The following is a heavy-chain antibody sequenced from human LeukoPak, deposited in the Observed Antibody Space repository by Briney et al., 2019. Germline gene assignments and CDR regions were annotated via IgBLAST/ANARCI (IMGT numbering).Heavy chain of an antibody. V-gene: IGHV4-59*08. CDR3: ARAYSSSWYGIDY. J-gene: IGHJ4*02. Sequence: PSETLSLTCSISGGSISSYYWSWIRQPPGKGLEWIGYIYYSGTTNYNPSLKSRVTISVDTSKNQFSLMLSSVTAADTAVYYCARAYSSSWYGIDYWGQGTLVTVSS. D-gene: IGHD6-13*01. CDR1: GGSISSYY. CDR2: IYYSGTT.